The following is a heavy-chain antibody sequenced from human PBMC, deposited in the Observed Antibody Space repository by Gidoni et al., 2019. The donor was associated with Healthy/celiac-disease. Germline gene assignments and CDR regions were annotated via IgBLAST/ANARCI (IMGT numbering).Heavy chain of an antibody. J-gene: IGHJ3*02. V-gene: IGHV3-23*01. Sequence: EVQLLESGGGLVQPGASLRLSCAASGFPFSSYAMSWFRQAPGKGLEWVSAMSGSGGSTYYAYSVKGRFTISRDNSKNTLYLQMNSLRAEDTAVYYCAKGYSYGYYRDAFDIWGQGTMVTVSS. CDR2: MSGSGGST. D-gene: IGHD5-18*01. CDR1: GFPFSSYA. CDR3: AKGYSYGYYRDAFDI.